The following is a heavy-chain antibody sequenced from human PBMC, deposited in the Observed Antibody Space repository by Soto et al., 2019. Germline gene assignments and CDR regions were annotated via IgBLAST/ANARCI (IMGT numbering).Heavy chain of an antibody. Sequence: EVQLLESGGGLVQPGGSLRLSCAASGFTFSSYAMSWVRQAPGKGLEWVSAISGSGGSTYYADSVKGRFTISRDNSKNTLYLQMNSLRAEDTAVYYRAKDSGLTGITTLNWFDPWGQGTLVTVSS. D-gene: IGHD1-20*01. CDR1: GFTFSSYA. CDR3: AKDSGLTGITTLNWFDP. CDR2: ISGSGGST. V-gene: IGHV3-23*01. J-gene: IGHJ5*02.